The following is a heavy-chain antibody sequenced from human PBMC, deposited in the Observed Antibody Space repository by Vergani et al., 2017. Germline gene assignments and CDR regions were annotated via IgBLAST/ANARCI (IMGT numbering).Heavy chain of an antibody. Sequence: QVQLVESAGGVVQPGGSLRLSCAASGFTFSNFGMHWIRQAPGKGLEWLANIGKDEINTSYRDAVKGLFTVSRDNSKDMLYLQMDSLGSEDTALYYGAKYLRDSTDGLPDSWGPGTLVIVSS. CDR2: IGKDEINT. CDR1: GFTFSNFG. J-gene: IGHJ4*02. CDR3: AKYLRDSTDGLPDS. D-gene: IGHD2-21*02. V-gene: IGHV3-30*02.